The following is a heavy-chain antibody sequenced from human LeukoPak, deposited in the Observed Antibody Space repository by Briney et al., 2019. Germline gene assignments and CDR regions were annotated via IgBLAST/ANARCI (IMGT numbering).Heavy chain of an antibody. CDR2: INPNSGDT. D-gene: IGHD3-10*01. CDR1: GGTFSSYA. Sequence: GAPVKVSCKASGGTFSSYAISWVRQAPGQGLEWMGRINPNSGDTNYAQKFQGRVTMTRDTSITTAYMELTSLRSDDTAVYYCARDLFYSVSGTYYNVGRVFNYWGQGTLVTVSS. CDR3: ARDLFYSVSGTYYNVGRVFNY. J-gene: IGHJ4*02. V-gene: IGHV1-2*06.